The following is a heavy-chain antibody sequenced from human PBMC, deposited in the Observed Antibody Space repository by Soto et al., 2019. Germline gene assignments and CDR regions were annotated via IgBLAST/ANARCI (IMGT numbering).Heavy chain of an antibody. CDR2: IWYDGSNK. CDR3: ARLPDYYYYYGMDV. CDR1: GFTFSSYG. J-gene: IGHJ6*02. Sequence: GGSLRLSCAASGFTFSSYGMHWVRQAPGKGLEWVAVIWYDGSNKYYADSVKGRFTISRDNSKNTLYLQMNSLRAEDTAVYYCARLPDYYYYYGMDVWGQGTTVTVSS. V-gene: IGHV3-33*01.